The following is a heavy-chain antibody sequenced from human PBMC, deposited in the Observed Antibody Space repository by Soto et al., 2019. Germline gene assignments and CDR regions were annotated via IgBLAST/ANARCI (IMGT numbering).Heavy chain of an antibody. CDR3: SGPIRSVGP. Sequence: EVQLVESGGGLVQPGGSLKLSCAASGFTFSDSTMHWVRQASGKGLEWVGRIRNKADSYATVYAASVKGRFTISRDDSKNMAYLQMNSLKTEDTAVYYCSGPIRSVGPWGQGTVVTVSS. CDR2: IRNKADSYAT. J-gene: IGHJ5*02. V-gene: IGHV3-73*01. CDR1: GFTFSDST.